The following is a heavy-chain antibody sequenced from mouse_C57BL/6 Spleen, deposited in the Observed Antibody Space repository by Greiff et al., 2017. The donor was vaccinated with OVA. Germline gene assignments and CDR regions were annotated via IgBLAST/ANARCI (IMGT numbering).Heavy chain of an antibody. Sequence: VQLQQSGAELVRPGASVTLSCKASGYTFTDYEMHWVKQTPVHGLEWIGAIDPETGGTAYNQKFKGKAILTADKSSSTAYMELRSLISEDSAVYYCTRRGSDYGSSYWYFNVWGTGTTVTVSS. CDR2: IDPETGGT. J-gene: IGHJ1*03. CDR3: TRRGSDYGSSYWYFNV. V-gene: IGHV1-15*01. CDR1: GYTFTDYE. D-gene: IGHD1-1*01.